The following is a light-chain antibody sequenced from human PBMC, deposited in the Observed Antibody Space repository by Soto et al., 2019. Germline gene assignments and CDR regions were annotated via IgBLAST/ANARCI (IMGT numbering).Light chain of an antibody. J-gene: IGKJ4*01. CDR1: QSVSSY. V-gene: IGKV3-11*01. Sequence: ETVLTQSPATLSLSPGEGATLSCRASQSVSSYLAWYQQKPGQAPRLLIYDASNRATGIPARFSGSGSGTDFTLTISSLEPEDFARYYCQHRKRWPPGAAFGGGTKVEIK. CDR3: QHRKRWPPGAA. CDR2: DAS.